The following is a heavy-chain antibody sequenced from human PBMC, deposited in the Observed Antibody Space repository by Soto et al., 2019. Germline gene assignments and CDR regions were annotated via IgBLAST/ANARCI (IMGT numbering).Heavy chain of an antibody. V-gene: IGHV4-39*01. Sequence: SETLSLTCTVSGGSISSSSYYWGWIRQPPGKGLEWIGSIYYSGSTYYNPSLKSRVTISVDTSKNQFSLKLSSVTAADTAVYYCARLLEVGYWGQGTLVTVSS. CDR2: IYYSGST. CDR3: ARLLEVGY. J-gene: IGHJ4*02. D-gene: IGHD3-3*01. CDR1: GGSISSSSYY.